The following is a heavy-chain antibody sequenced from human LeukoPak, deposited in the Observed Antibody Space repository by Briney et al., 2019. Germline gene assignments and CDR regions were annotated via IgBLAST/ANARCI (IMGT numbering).Heavy chain of an antibody. D-gene: IGHD5-12*01. CDR1: GGSFSGYY. CDR2: INHSGSS. Sequence: SETLSLTCAVYGGSFSGYYWNWIRQPPGKGLEWIGEINHSGSSNYNPSLKSRITMSVDTSKNQFSLKLSSVTAADTAVYYCARDPTWGSGYPMDYWGQGTLVTVSS. V-gene: IGHV4-34*10. CDR3: ARDPTWGSGYPMDY. J-gene: IGHJ4*02.